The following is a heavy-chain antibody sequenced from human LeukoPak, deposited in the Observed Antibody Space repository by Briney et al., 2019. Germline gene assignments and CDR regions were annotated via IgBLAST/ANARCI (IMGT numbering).Heavy chain of an antibody. J-gene: IGHJ4*02. CDR3: ARLELERPAGYYFDY. V-gene: IGHV5-51*01. CDR1: GYSFTSYW. Sequence: GESLKISCKGSGYSFTSYWIGWVRQMPGKGLEWMGIIYPGHSDTRYSPSFQGQVTISADKSISTAYLQWSSLKASDTAMYYCARLELERPAGYYFDYWGQGTLVTVSS. D-gene: IGHD1-1*01. CDR2: IYPGHSDT.